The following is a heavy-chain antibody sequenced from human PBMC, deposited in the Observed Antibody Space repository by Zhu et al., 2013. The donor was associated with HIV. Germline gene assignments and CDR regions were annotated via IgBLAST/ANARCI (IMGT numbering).Heavy chain of an antibody. D-gene: IGHD4-4*01. V-gene: IGHV1-8*01. CDR2: MNPNSGNT. Sequence: SVKVSCKASGYTFTSYDINWVRQATGQGLEWMGWMNPNSGNTGYAQKFQGRVTMTRTTSISTAYMELSSLRSEDTAVYYCARSRPVTVTTLGYYYYGMDVWGQGTTVTVSS. CDR3: ARSRPVTVTTLGYYYYGMDV. J-gene: IGHJ6*02. CDR1: GYTFTSYD.